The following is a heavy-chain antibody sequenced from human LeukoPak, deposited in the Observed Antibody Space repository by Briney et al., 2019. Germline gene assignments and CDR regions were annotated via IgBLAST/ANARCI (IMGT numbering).Heavy chain of an antibody. CDR2: IRYDGSNK. D-gene: IGHD3-9*01. J-gene: IGHJ4*02. CDR1: GFTFSSYG. CDR3: AKAAYYDILTGSGVFDY. V-gene: IGHV3-30*02. Sequence: GGSLRLSCAASGFTFSSYGMHWVRQAPGKGLEWVAFIRYDGSNKYYADSVKGRFTISRDNSKNTLYLQMNSLRAEDTAVYYCAKAAYYDILTGSGVFDYWGQGTLVTVSS.